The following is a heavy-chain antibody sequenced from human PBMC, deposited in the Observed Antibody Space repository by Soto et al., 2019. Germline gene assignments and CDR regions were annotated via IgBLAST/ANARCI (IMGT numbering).Heavy chain of an antibody. V-gene: IGHV3-30-3*01. D-gene: IGHD1-26*01. Sequence: PGGSLRLSCAASGFTFSSYVMHWVRQAPGKGLEWVALIFSDGSNKYSADSVKGRFTISRDNSKNTLDLQMNSLRAEDTAVYYCARDGIVGATRGYYFDYWGQGTLVTVSS. J-gene: IGHJ4*02. CDR3: ARDGIVGATRGYYFDY. CDR1: GFTFSSYV. CDR2: IFSDGSNK.